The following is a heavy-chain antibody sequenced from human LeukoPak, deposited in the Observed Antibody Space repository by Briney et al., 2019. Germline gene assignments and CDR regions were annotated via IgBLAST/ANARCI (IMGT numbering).Heavy chain of an antibody. CDR2: IYYSGST. D-gene: IGHD3-22*01. Sequence: SQTLPLTCTVSGGSISSGGYYWSWIRQHPGKGLEWIGYIYYSGSTYYNPSLKSRVTISVDTSKNQFSLKLSSVTAADTAVYYCASKPITMIEDDAFDIWGQGTMVTVSS. CDR3: ASKPITMIEDDAFDI. J-gene: IGHJ3*02. CDR1: GGSISSGGYY. V-gene: IGHV4-31*03.